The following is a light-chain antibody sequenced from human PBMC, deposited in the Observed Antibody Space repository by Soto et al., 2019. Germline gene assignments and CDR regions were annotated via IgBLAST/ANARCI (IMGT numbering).Light chain of an antibody. CDR1: SFNIGNNY. V-gene: IGLV1-51*01. CDR3: GTWDSSLSAVV. CDR2: DND. Sequence: QSVLTQPPSVSAAPGQKVTISCSGSSFNIGNNYVSWYQQLPGTAPNLLIYDNDNRPSGIPDRFSGSKSGTSATLGITGLQTGDEADYYCGTWDSSLSAVVFGVGTKVTVL. J-gene: IGLJ2*01.